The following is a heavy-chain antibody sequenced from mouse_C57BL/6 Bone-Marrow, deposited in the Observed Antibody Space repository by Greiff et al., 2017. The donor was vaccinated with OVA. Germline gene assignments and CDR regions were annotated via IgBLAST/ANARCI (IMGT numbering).Heavy chain of an antibody. J-gene: IGHJ2*01. CDR1: GFTFTSYC. D-gene: IGHD2-5*01. V-gene: IGHV1-74*01. Sequence: VHLQQSGAGLVKPGASVKVSCTASGFTFTSYCMYWVKQRPGQGLEWIGRIHTSGGDTNYNQKVKGKVTLTVDKSSSTAYMQLSSLTSEDSAVYYCAIGYSNYVNYFDYGGQGTTLTVSS. CDR2: IHTSGGDT. CDR3: AIGYSNYVNYFDY.